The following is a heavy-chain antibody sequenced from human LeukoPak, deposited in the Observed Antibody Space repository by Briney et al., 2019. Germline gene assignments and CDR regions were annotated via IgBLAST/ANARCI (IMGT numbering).Heavy chain of an antibody. CDR2: ISGSGGST. CDR3: ARDRGGLFVVVNAFDI. CDR1: GFTFRSHD. Sequence: PGGSLRLSCAASGFTFRSHDMSWVRPAPGKGLEWVSGISGSGGSTFYADYVKGRFTISRDNSKNTLYLQMNGLRVEDTAIYYCARDRGGLFVVVNAFDIWGQGTLVTVSS. D-gene: IGHD2-21*01. V-gene: IGHV3-23*01. J-gene: IGHJ3*02.